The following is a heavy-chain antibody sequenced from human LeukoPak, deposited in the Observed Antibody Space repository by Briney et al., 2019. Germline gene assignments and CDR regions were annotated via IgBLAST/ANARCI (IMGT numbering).Heavy chain of an antibody. Sequence: GGSLRLSCAASGFTFSSYAMHWVRQAPGKGLEWVAVISYDGSNKYYADSVKGRFTISRDNSKNTLYLQMNSLRAEDTAVYYCARVDGYDILTGYCIPFDYWGQGTLVTVSS. CDR3: ARVDGYDILTGYCIPFDY. CDR2: ISYDGSNK. J-gene: IGHJ4*02. D-gene: IGHD3-9*01. CDR1: GFTFSSYA. V-gene: IGHV3-30-3*01.